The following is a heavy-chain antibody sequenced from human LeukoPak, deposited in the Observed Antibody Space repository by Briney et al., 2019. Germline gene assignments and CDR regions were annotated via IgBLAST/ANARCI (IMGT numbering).Heavy chain of an antibody. V-gene: IGHV3-23*01. Sequence: QPGGSLRLSCAASGFTFSSYAMSWVRQAPGKGLDWLSAISASGGSTYYADSVKGLFTLSRDTSKNTLYLQMNSRRAEATAVKYCAKDRFLSMVREVPDNWGQGTLVTVSS. D-gene: IGHD3-10*01. CDR1: GFTFSSYA. CDR3: AKDRFLSMVREVPDN. CDR2: ISASGGST. J-gene: IGHJ4*02.